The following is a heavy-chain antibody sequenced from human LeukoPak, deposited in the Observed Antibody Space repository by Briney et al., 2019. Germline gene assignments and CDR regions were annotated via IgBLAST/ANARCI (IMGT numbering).Heavy chain of an antibody. CDR2: ISSSSSYI. Sequence: PGGSLRLSCAASGFTFSSYSMNWVRQAPGKGLEWVSSISSSSSYIYYADSVRGRFTISRDNAKNSLYLQMNSLRAEDTAVYYCARDIAVAAQDYWGQGTLVTVPS. V-gene: IGHV3-21*01. CDR3: ARDIAVAAQDY. J-gene: IGHJ4*02. CDR1: GFTFSSYS. D-gene: IGHD6-19*01.